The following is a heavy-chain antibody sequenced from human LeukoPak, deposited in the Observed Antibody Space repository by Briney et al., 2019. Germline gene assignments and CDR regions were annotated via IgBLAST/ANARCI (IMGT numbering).Heavy chain of an antibody. CDR2: SYCSGNT. Sequence: SETLSLTCTVSGGTFSSTNYYWGCLRQPPGTGLDWIGSSYCSGNTYYTPSLNSRATISVDTSKNQFSLKLNSVTAADTAVFYCARLWRSRNTFDIWGQGTMVTVSS. V-gene: IGHV4-39*01. J-gene: IGHJ3*02. CDR3: ARLWRSRNTFDI. D-gene: IGHD2/OR15-2a*01. CDR1: GGTFSSTNYY.